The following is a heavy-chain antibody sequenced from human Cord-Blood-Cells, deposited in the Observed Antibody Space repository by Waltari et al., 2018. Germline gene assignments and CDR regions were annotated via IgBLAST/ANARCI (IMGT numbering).Heavy chain of an antibody. V-gene: IGHV5-51*01. D-gene: IGHD4-17*01. J-gene: IGHJ4*02. CDR1: GYSFTSYW. CDR2: IYPGDSDT. Sequence: EVQLVQSGAEVTKPGESLKISCKGSGYSFTSYWIGWVRQMPGKGLELMGIIYPGDSDTRYSPSFQGQVTISADKSISTAYLQWSSLKASDTAMYYCARGHGDYGDYPPFYYFDYWGQGTLVTVSS. CDR3: ARGHGDYGDYPPFYYFDY.